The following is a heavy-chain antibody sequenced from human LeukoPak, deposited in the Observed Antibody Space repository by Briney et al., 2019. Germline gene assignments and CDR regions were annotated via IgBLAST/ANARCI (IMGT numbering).Heavy chain of an antibody. CDR1: GFTFSNYW. V-gene: IGHV3-7*03. CDR2: IKQDGSEK. Sequence: GGSLRLSCAASGFTFSNYWMSWVRQAPGKGLEWVANIKQDGSEKYYVDSVKGRFTISRDNAKNSLYLQMNSLRAEDTAVYYCARDRDDFWSGYYSYSPDAFDIWGQGTMVTVSS. J-gene: IGHJ3*02. CDR3: ARDRDDFWSGYYSYSPDAFDI. D-gene: IGHD3-3*01.